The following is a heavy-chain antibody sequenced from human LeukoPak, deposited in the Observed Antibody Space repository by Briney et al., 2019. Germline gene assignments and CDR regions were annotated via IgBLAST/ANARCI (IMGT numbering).Heavy chain of an antibody. Sequence: ASVKVSCKASGYTFTGYYMHWVPQAPGQGLEWMGWISPNSGGTNYAQKFQGRVTMTRDTSISTAYMELSRLRSDDTAVYYCARFRERVGFDYWGQGTLVTVSS. V-gene: IGHV1-2*02. CDR2: ISPNSGGT. CDR3: ARFRERVGFDY. CDR1: GYTFTGYY. J-gene: IGHJ4*02. D-gene: IGHD1-26*01.